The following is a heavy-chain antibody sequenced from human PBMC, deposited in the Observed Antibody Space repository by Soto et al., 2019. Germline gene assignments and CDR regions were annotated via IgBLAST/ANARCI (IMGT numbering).Heavy chain of an antibody. CDR3: AHTIFRYSFYYYYGMDV. CDR2: IYWDDEK. CDR1: GFSLTTSGVG. D-gene: IGHD2-15*01. V-gene: IGHV2-5*02. J-gene: IGHJ6*02. Sequence: QITLKESGPTLVKPTQTLTLTCTFSGFSLTTSGVGVGWIRQPPGKALEWLAVIYWDDEKRYSPSLKSRFTITKDTSKNQVVLTMTNMDPLDTATYYCAHTIFRYSFYYYYGMDVWGQGTTVTVSS.